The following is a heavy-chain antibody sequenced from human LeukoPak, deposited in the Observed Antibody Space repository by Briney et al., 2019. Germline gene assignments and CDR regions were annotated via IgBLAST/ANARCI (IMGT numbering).Heavy chain of an antibody. V-gene: IGHV3-64*01. J-gene: IGHJ3*02. D-gene: IGHD6-19*01. Sequence: PGGSLRLSCVASGFTFNVYGMNWVRQAPGKGLEYVSAISSNGGSTYYANSVKGRFTISRDNSKNTLYLQMGSLRAEDMAVYYCARSRQWLVLGAFDIWGQGTMVTVSS. CDR3: ARSRQWLVLGAFDI. CDR1: GFTFNVYG. CDR2: ISSNGGST.